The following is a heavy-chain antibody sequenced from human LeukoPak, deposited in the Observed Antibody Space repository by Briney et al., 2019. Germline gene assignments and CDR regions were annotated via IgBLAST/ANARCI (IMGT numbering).Heavy chain of an antibody. D-gene: IGHD3-10*01. CDR2: INPSGGRT. J-gene: IGHJ4*02. V-gene: IGHV1-46*01. CDR3: ARGYRFAMIRGVIVY. Sequence: GASVKVSCKASGYTFTSYYLHWVRQAPGQGLEWMGIINPSGGRTSNAQKFQGRVTMTRNTSISTAYMELSSLRSEDTAVYYCARGYRFAMIRGVIVYWGQGTLVTVSS. CDR1: GYTFTSYY.